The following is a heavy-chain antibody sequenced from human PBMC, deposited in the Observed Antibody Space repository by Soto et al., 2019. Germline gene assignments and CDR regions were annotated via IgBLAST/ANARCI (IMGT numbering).Heavy chain of an antibody. CDR2: ISAYNVNT. CDR3: ARDGVPYSSGWYYFDY. Sequence: GPVKVSCKASGYTFTSYGISWVRQAPGQGLEWMGWISAYNVNTNYAQKLQGRVTRTTDTSTSTAYMELRSLRSDDTAVYYCARDGVPYSSGWYYFDYWGQGTLVTVSS. CDR1: GYTFTSYG. J-gene: IGHJ4*02. V-gene: IGHV1-18*01. D-gene: IGHD6-19*01.